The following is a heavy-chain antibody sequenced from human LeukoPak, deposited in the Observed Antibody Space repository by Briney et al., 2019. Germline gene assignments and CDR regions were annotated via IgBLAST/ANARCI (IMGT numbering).Heavy chain of an antibody. V-gene: IGHV3-7*01. J-gene: IGHJ4*02. Sequence: GGSLRLSCAASGFTFSSYWMSWVRQAPGKGLEWVAIIKQDGSEKYYVDSVKGRFTISRDNAKNSLYLQMNSLRAEDTAVYYCARDWWGLGDRNSASRYRLTWGQGILVTVSS. D-gene: IGHD2-2*01. CDR1: GFTFSSYW. CDR2: IKQDGSEK. CDR3: ARDWWGLGDRNSASRYRLT.